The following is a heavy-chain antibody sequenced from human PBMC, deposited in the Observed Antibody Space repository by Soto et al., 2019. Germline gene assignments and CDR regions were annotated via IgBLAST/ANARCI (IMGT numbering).Heavy chain of an antibody. CDR1: GFTFSSYW. CDR2: ISHDGINK. D-gene: IGHD2-2*01. Sequence: VQLVESGGGLVQPGGSLRLSCAASGFTFSSYWMHWVRQAPGKGLVWVALISHDGINKYYADSVRGRFTISRDSSTNTLYLQMNSLRAADTAVYYCGRCTSTSCHLGSDYWGQGTLVTVSS. V-gene: IGHV3-30-3*01. CDR3: GRCTSTSCHLGSDY. J-gene: IGHJ4*02.